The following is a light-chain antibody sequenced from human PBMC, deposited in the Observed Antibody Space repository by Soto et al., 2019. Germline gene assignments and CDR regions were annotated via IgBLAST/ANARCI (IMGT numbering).Light chain of an antibody. V-gene: IGKV3-20*01. CDR2: GAS. CDR3: QQYGSSPLT. CDR1: QTVTNNY. Sequence: EIVLTQSPGTLSLSPGERVTLSCRASQTVTNNYLAWYQQTPGQATRLLIYGASSRTTGIPGRFGGSGSGTYFTLTIDRLEPDDFAMYYCQQYGSSPLTFGGGTKVEIK. J-gene: IGKJ4*01.